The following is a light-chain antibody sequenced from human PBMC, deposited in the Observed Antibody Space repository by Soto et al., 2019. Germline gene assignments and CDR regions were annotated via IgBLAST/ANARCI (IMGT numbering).Light chain of an antibody. CDR1: TGDVTSGHY. CDR3: LVSYSSVRAGV. CDR2: DTN. J-gene: IGLJ3*02. Sequence: QAVVTQEPSLTVSPGGTVTLTCGSSTGDVTSGHYPYWFQQKPGQAPRIIIYDTNKKYSWTPARFSGSLLGGKAALTLAGAQAEDEAEYHCLVSYSSVRAGVFGGGTKLTVL. V-gene: IGLV7-46*01.